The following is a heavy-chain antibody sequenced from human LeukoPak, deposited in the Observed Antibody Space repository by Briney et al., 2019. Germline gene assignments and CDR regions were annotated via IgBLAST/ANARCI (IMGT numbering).Heavy chain of an antibody. CDR1: GGSVSSGSYY. CDR2: IYYSGST. D-gene: IGHD2-2*01. CDR3: ARVGVVVPAAMSYFDY. V-gene: IGHV4-61*01. J-gene: IGHJ4*02. Sequence: PSETLSLTCTASGGSVSSGSYYWSWIRQPPGTGLEWIGYIYYSGSTNYNPSLKSRVTISVDTSKNQFSLKLSSVTAADTAVYYCARVGVVVPAAMSYFDYWGQGTLVTVSS.